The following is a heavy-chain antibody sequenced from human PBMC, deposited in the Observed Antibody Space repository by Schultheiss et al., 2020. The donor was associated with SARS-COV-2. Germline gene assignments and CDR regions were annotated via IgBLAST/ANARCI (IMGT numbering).Heavy chain of an antibody. CDR2: IYPLDSDT. D-gene: IGHD5-12*01. V-gene: IGHV5-51*01. CDR3: ARLRGYDLRYFDL. CDR1: GYSFTSYW. J-gene: IGHJ2*01. Sequence: GGSLRLSCKGSGYSFTSYWIGWVRQMPGKGLEWMGIIYPLDSDTRYSPSFQGQVTISADKSISTAYLQWSSLKASDTAMYYCARLRGYDLRYFDLWGRGTLVTVSS.